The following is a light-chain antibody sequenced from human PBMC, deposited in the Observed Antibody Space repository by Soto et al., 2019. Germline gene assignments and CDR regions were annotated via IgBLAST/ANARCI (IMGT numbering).Light chain of an antibody. CDR3: QHHGLPPCP. J-gene: IGKJ1*01. V-gene: IGKV3D-20*02. CDR1: QSVSSGL. CDR2: DAS. Sequence: EIVLTQSPGTLSLSPGERATLSCRASQSVSSGLLAWYQRKPGQAPSLLIFDASRRATGIPDRFSGSGSGTDFTHTLSMLEPEDRALYCCQHHGLPPCPFAQGTRVDIK.